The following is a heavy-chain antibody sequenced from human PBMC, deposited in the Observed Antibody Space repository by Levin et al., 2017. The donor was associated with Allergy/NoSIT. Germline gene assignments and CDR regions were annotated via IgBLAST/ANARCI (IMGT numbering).Heavy chain of an antibody. CDR2: ISSSSSYI. CDR3: AREGSAARFYYGMDV. CDR1: GFTFSSYS. J-gene: IGHJ6*02. Sequence: GESLKISCAASGFTFSSYSMNWVRQAPGKGLEWVSSISSSSSYIYYADSVKGRFTISRDNAKNSLYLQMNSLRAEDTAVYYCAREGSAARFYYGMDVWGQGTTVTVSS. D-gene: IGHD6-6*01. V-gene: IGHV3-21*01.